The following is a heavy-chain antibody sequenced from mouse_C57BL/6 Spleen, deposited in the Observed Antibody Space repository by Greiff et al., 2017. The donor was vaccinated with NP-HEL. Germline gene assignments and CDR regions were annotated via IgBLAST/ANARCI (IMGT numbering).Heavy chain of an antibody. J-gene: IGHJ2*01. D-gene: IGHD6-1*01. CDR3: TREAANPYYFDY. CDR1: GYTFTSYW. V-gene: IGHV1-5*01. Sequence: EVQLQQSGTVLARPGASVKMSCKTSGYTFTSYWMHWVKQRPGQGLEWIGAIYPGNSDTSYNQKFKGKAKLTAVTSASTAYMELSSLTNEDSAVYYCTREAANPYYFDYWGQGTTLTVSS. CDR2: IYPGNSDT.